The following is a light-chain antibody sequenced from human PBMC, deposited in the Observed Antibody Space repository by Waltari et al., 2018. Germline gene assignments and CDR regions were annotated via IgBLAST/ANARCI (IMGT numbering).Light chain of an antibody. J-gene: IGKJ4*01. V-gene: IGKV4-1*01. CDR3: QQYYSSPVT. CDR1: QNVYYRSNNRNY. Sequence: DIVMTQSPDSLAVSLGERATINCKSSQNVYYRSNNRNYLAWYQQKPGQPPKLVLYWASVREFGVPDRFRGSASGTDFTLTISSLQAEDVAIYYGQQYYSSPVTFGGGTKVEIK. CDR2: WAS.